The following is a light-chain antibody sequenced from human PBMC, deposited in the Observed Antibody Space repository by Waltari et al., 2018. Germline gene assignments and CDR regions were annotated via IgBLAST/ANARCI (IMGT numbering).Light chain of an antibody. Sequence: QSALTQPASVSGSPGQSITISCTGTSSDIGGYAYVPWYQQHPGKAPKLLICGVTYRPAGVSRRFSGAKSGNTASLSISGLQPEDEADYYCSSSTRTSTLVFGGGTKLTV. CDR3: SSSTRTSTLV. CDR2: GVT. V-gene: IGLV2-14*01. J-gene: IGLJ2*01. CDR1: SSDIGGYAY.